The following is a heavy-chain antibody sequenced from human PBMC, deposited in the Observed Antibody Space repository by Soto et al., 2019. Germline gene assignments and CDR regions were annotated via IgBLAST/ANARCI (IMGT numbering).Heavy chain of an antibody. Sequence: QVQLVQSGAEVKKPGSSVKVSCKASGGTFSSYAISWVRQAPGQGLEWMGGIIPIFGTANYAQKFQCRVTITADESKRTAYMELSSLRSEDTAVYYCARDSPGLIGLERRSHYYYYGMDVWGQGTTVTVSS. V-gene: IGHV1-69*01. J-gene: IGHJ6*02. D-gene: IGHD1-1*01. CDR3: ARDSPGLIGLERRSHYYYYGMDV. CDR1: GGTFSSYA. CDR2: IIPIFGTA.